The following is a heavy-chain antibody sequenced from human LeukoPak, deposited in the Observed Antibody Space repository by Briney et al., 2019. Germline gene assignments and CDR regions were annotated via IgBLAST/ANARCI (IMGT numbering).Heavy chain of an antibody. V-gene: IGHV1-18*04. CDR2: ISAYNGNT. CDR1: GYTFTGYY. J-gene: IGHJ4*02. CDR3: ARRDPAYYTDFDY. Sequence: GASVKVSCKASGYTFTGYYMHWVRQAPGQGLDWMGWISAYNGNTNYAQKLQGRVTMTTDTSTSTAYMELRSLRSDDTAVYYCARRDPAYYTDFDYWGQGTLVTVSS. D-gene: IGHD1-26*01.